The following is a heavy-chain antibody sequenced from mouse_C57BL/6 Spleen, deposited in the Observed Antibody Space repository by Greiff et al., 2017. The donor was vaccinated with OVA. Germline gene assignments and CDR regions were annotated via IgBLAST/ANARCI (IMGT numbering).Heavy chain of an antibody. J-gene: IGHJ4*01. V-gene: IGHV1-64*01. CDR1: GYTFTSYW. CDR3: ARTGSLDAMDY. D-gene: IGHD3-1*01. Sequence: QVQLQQSGAELVKPGASVKLSCKASGYTFTSYWMHWVKQRPGQGLEWIGMIHPNSGSTNYNEKFKSKATLTVDKSSSTAYMQLSSLTSEDSAVYYCARTGSLDAMDYWGQGTSVTVSS. CDR2: IHPNSGST.